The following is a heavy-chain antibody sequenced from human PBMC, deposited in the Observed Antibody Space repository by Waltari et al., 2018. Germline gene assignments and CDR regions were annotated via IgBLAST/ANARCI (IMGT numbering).Heavy chain of an antibody. J-gene: IGHJ6*03. CDR2: ISYSGST. V-gene: IGHV4-39*01. CDR3: ARQATDTYYYYYMDV. D-gene: IGHD2-21*02. CDR1: GGSISPTPSP. Sequence: QLQLQESGPGLVKPSETVSLTCTVPGGSISPTPSPLGWLRQPPGTGREWIGSISYSGSTSYNPSLNSRVTMSVDTSKNQFSLKLNSVTAADTAVYYCARQATDTYYYYYMDVWGKGTTVTVSS.